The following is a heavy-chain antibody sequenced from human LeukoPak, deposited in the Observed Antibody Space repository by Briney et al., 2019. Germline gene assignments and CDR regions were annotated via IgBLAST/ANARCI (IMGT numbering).Heavy chain of an antibody. J-gene: IGHJ5*02. V-gene: IGHV4-31*03. Sequence: PSQTLSLTCTVSGDSISSGGYHWSWIRQHPGKGLERIGYISYSGSTYYNPSLKSRVNISMDTSKNQFSLSLTPVTAADTAVYYCARDHGDYFRWFDPWGPGTLVTVSS. D-gene: IGHD4-17*01. CDR3: ARDHGDYFRWFDP. CDR2: ISYSGST. CDR1: GDSISSGGYH.